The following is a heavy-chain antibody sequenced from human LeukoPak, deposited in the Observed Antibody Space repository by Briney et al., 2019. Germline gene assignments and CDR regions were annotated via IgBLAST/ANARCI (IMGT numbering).Heavy chain of an antibody. CDR1: GFTFSSYA. CDR2: ISYDGSNK. Sequence: PGRSLRLSCAASGFTFSSYAMHWVRQAPGKGLEWVAVISYDGSNKYYADSVKGRFTISRDNSKNTLYLQMNSLRAEDTAVYYCVKNYYGSGITTDYWGQGMLVTVSS. D-gene: IGHD3-10*01. J-gene: IGHJ4*02. CDR3: VKNYYGSGITTDY. V-gene: IGHV3-30-3*01.